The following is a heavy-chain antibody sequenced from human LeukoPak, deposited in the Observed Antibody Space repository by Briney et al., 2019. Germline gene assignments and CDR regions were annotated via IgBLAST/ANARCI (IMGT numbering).Heavy chain of an antibody. CDR2: ISSTGGST. V-gene: IGHV3-64D*06. CDR3: VKAPRTTVVGFDI. Sequence: GGSLRLSCSASVFTFSSYAMHWVRQAPGKGLEYVSAISSTGGSTYYADSVKGRFTICRDNSKNTLYLQMSSLRAEDTSVYYCVKAPRTTVVGFDIWGKGTMVTVSS. D-gene: IGHD4-11*01. J-gene: IGHJ3*02. CDR1: VFTFSSYA.